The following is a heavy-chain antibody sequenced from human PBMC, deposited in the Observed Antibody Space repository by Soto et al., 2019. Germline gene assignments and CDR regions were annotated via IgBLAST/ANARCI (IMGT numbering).Heavy chain of an antibody. CDR2: IYHSGST. Sequence: SEPLSLTCPVSGRSITSSIWWSLVRQPPGKGLEWIGEIYHSGSTNYNPSLKSRVTISVDKSKNQLSLKLSSVTAADTAVYYCARDASGDSSGYYNYWGQGTLVTVS. J-gene: IGHJ4*02. V-gene: IGHV4-4*02. D-gene: IGHD3-22*01. CDR1: GRSITSSIW. CDR3: ARDASGDSSGYYNY.